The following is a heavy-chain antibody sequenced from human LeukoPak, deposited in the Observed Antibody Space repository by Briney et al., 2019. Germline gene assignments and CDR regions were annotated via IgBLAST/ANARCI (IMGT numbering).Heavy chain of an antibody. CDR2: ISSSGSTT. V-gene: IGHV3-48*03. Sequence: GGSLRLSCAASGFTFNNYEMSWVRQAPGKGLEWVSYISSSGSTTHFADSVKGRFTISRDNAKNPLYLQMNSRRAEDTAVYFCATYSSGWLGVDYWGQGTLVTVSS. CDR3: ATYSSGWLGVDY. J-gene: IGHJ4*02. CDR1: GFTFNNYE. D-gene: IGHD6-19*01.